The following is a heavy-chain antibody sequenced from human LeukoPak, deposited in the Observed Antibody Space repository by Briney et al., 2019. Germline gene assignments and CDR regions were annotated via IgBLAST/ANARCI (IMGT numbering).Heavy chain of an antibody. CDR1: GGSFSGYY. CDR3: ASSRATYYYDSSGYLDY. V-gene: IGHV4-34*01. J-gene: IGHJ4*02. Sequence: KPSETLSLTCAVYGGSFSGYYWSWIRQPPGKGLEWIGEINHSGSTNYNPSLKSRVTISVDTSKNQFSLKLSSVTAADTAVYYCASSRATYYYDSSGYLDYWGQGTLVTVSS. D-gene: IGHD3-22*01. CDR2: INHSGST.